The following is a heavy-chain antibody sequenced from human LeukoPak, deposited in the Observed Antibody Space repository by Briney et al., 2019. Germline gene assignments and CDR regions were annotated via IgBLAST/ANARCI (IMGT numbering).Heavy chain of an antibody. V-gene: IGHV4-34*01. J-gene: IGHJ4*02. CDR3: ARDRGSSGWYGTNYYFDY. D-gene: IGHD6-19*01. CDR2: INHSGST. Sequence: SETLSLTCAVYGGSFSGYYWSWIRQPPGKGLEWIGEINHSGSTNYNPSLKSRVTISVDTSKNQFSLKLSSVTAADTAVYYCARDRGSSGWYGTNYYFDYWGQGTLATVSS. CDR1: GGSFSGYY.